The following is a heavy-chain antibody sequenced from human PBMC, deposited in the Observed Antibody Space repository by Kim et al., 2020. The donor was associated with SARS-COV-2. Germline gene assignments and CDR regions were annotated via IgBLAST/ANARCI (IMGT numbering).Heavy chain of an antibody. D-gene: IGHD3-10*01. Sequence: TCRFTISSDNAKNSLYLQMNSLRAEDTAVYYCARAITMVRGVIENWFDPWGQGTLVTVSS. J-gene: IGHJ5*02. V-gene: IGHV3-11*04. CDR3: ARAITMVRGVIENWFDP.